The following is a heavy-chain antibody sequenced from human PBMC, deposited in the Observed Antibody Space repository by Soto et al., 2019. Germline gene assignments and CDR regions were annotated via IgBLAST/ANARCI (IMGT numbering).Heavy chain of an antibody. J-gene: IGHJ6*03. D-gene: IGHD1-26*01. CDR1: GFTFSSYS. V-gene: IGHV3-21*01. CDR3: ARGPAVGNNYYYYYYMDV. CDR2: ISSSSSYI. Sequence: EVQLVESGGGLVKPGGSPRLSCAASGFTFSSYSMNWVRQAPGKGLEWVSSISSSSSYIYYADSVKGRFTISRDNAKNSLYLQMNSLRAEDTAVYYCARGPAVGNNYYYYYYMDVWGKGTTVTVSS.